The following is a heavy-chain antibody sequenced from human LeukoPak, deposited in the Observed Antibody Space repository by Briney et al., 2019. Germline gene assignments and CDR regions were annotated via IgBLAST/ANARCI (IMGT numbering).Heavy chain of an antibody. CDR2: IYYSGST. J-gene: IGHJ3*02. CDR3: ARGDLFSFDI. Sequence: PSETLSLTCAVSGGSISSGGYSWSWIRQPPGKGLEWIGYIYYSGSTYYNPSLKSRVTISVDTSKNQFSLKLSSVTAADTAVYYCARGDLFSFDIWGQGTMVTVSS. CDR1: GGSISSGGYS. D-gene: IGHD2/OR15-2a*01. V-gene: IGHV4-30-4*07.